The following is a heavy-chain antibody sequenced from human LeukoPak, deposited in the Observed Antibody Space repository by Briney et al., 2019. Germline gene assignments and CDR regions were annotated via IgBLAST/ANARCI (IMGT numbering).Heavy chain of an antibody. CDR1: GFTFSSYS. CDR3: AKRATMVRGENWFDP. V-gene: IGHV3-23*01. J-gene: IGHJ5*02. CDR2: ISGSGGST. Sequence: GGSLRLSCAASGFTFSSYSMNWVRQAPGKGLEWVSAISGSGGSTYYADSVKGRFTISRDNSKNTLYLQMNSLRAEDTAVYYCAKRATMVRGENWFDPWGQGTLVTVSS. D-gene: IGHD3-10*01.